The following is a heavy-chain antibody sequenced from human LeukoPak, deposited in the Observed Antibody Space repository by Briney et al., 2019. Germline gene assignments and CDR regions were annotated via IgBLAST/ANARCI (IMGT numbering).Heavy chain of an antibody. J-gene: IGHJ6*03. CDR3: AKQGALRQDYYMDI. Sequence: ASVKVSCKASGASFSSYAISWVRQAPGQGLEWMGRIIPIFGTPNYAQRFQGRVTITADIVSSTAYMEVNNLISEDTAVYFCAKQGALRQDYYMDIWGNGTTVTVSS. CDR1: GASFSSYA. V-gene: IGHV1-69*06. CDR2: IIPIFGTP.